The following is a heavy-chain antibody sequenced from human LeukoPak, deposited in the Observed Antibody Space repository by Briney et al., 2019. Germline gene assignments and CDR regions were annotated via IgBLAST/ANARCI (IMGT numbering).Heavy chain of an antibody. J-gene: IGHJ4*02. D-gene: IGHD1-26*01. CDR3: AKDYQRIVGATYVLFDY. CDR1: GFTFSSYA. V-gene: IGHV3-23*01. CDR2: ISGSGGST. Sequence: GGSLRLSCAASGFTFSSYAMSWVRQAPGKGLEWVSAISGSGGSTYYAYSVKGRFTISRDNSKNTLYLQMNSLRAEDTAVYYCAKDYQRIVGATYVLFDYWGQGTLVTVSS.